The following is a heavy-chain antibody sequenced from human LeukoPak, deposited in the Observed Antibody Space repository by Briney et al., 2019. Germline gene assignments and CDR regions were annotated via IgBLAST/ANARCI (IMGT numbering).Heavy chain of an antibody. Sequence: ASVKVSCKASGYTFTGYYMHWVRQAPGQGLEWMGWINPNSGGTNYAQKFQGWVTMTRDTSISTAYMELSRLRSDDTAVYYCARGEVGAEPVPFHYWGQGTLVTVSS. J-gene: IGHJ4*02. D-gene: IGHD1-26*01. CDR2: INPNSGGT. V-gene: IGHV1-2*04. CDR3: ARGEVGAEPVPFHY. CDR1: GYTFTGYY.